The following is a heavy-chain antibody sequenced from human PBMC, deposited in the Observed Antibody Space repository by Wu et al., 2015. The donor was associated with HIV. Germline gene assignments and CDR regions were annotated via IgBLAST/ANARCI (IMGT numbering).Heavy chain of an antibody. V-gene: IGHV1-69*13. CDR1: GGTFSSYA. J-gene: IGHJ6*02. Sequence: QVQLVQSGAEVKKPGSSVKVSCKASGGTFSSYAISWVRQAPGQGLEWMGRIIPIFGTANYAQKFQGRVTITADESTSTAYMELSSLRSEDTAVYYCARENIRIVATTHYYYYGMDVWGQGTTVTVSS. D-gene: IGHD5-12*01. CDR3: ARENIRIVATTHYYYYGMDV. CDR2: IIPIFGTA.